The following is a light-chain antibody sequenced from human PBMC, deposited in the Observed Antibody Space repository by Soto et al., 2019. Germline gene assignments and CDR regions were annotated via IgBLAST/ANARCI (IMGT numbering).Light chain of an antibody. CDR2: LVS. Sequence: EIVMTQSPLSLPVTPGEPASISCRSSQSLLHSSGYNYLHWYLQKPGQSPQLLIYLVSTRASGVPDRYSGSGSGIDLPLKISRVQPEHVRVYYCLQDLQTLYTFGQGTKLEMK. CDR3: LQDLQTLYT. CDR1: QSLLHSSGYNY. J-gene: IGKJ2*01. V-gene: IGKV2-28*01.